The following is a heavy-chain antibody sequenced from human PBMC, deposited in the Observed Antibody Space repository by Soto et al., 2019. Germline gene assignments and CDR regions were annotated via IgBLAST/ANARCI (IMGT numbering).Heavy chain of an antibody. J-gene: IGHJ6*02. CDR2: ISSSSSYI. D-gene: IGHD2-2*01. CDR1: GFTFSSYS. CDR3: SRGEEYDYYYYFMDV. V-gene: IGHV3-21*01. Sequence: GGSLRLSCAASGFTFSSYSMNWVRQAPGKGLEWASSISSSSSYIYYADSVKGRFTISRDNAKNSLYLQMNSLRAEDTAVYYCSRGEEYDYYYYFMDVWGQGTTGTVSS.